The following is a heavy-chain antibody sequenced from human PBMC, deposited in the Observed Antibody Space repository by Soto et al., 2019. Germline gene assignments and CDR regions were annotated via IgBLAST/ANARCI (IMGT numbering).Heavy chain of an antibody. CDR2: IYYSGST. J-gene: IGHJ5*02. D-gene: IGHD6-13*01. CDR1: GGPISSYY. V-gene: IGHV4-59*01. Sequence: SSRTQSLTSTVSGGPISSYYGSCILQPPGKGLEWIGYIYYSGSTNYNPCLKRRVTISVDTSKNQFSLNLSSVTAADRAVYCCERVGAAAGRSGWFDPWGQGTLVTVSS. CDR3: ERVGAAAGRSGWFDP.